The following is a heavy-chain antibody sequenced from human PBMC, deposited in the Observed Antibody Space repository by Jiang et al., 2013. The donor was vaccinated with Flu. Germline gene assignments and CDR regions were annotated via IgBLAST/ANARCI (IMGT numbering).Heavy chain of an antibody. CDR1: GTIGNSV. CDR2: FIPMFATT. Sequence: GTIGNSVISWLRQAPGQGLEWMGGFIPMFATTNYEQKFRDRVTISADESTSTFYMELSSLRSEDTAVYYCARDSSSEAYPLLLYYFDLWGRGTLVTVSS. J-gene: IGHJ2*01. D-gene: IGHD1-26*01. V-gene: IGHV1-69*01. CDR3: ARDSSSEAYPLLLYYFDL.